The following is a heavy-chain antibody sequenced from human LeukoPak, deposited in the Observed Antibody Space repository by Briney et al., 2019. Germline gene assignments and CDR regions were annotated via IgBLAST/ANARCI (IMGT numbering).Heavy chain of an antibody. CDR3: ARADYGGLDY. Sequence: PSETLSLTCTVSGGSISSYYWSWIRQPPGKGLEWIGYIYYSGSTNYNPSLKSRVTISVDTSKNQFSLKLSSVTAADTAVYYCARADYGGLDYWGQGTLVTVSS. CDR2: IYYSGST. J-gene: IGHJ4*02. D-gene: IGHD3-16*01. V-gene: IGHV4-59*01. CDR1: GGSISSYY.